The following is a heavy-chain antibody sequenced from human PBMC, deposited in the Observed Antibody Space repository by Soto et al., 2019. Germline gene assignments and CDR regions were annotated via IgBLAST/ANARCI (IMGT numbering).Heavy chain of an antibody. D-gene: IGHD3-16*01. J-gene: IGHJ4*02. V-gene: IGHV3-30-3*01. Sequence: QVQLVESGGGVVQPGRSLRLSCAASGFTFSSYAMHWVRQAPGKGLEWVAVISYDGSNKYYADSVKGRFTISRDNSKNTLYLQMNSRRAEDTAVYYCAREHGGGGFDYWGQGTLVTVSS. CDR1: GFTFSSYA. CDR2: ISYDGSNK. CDR3: AREHGGGGFDY.